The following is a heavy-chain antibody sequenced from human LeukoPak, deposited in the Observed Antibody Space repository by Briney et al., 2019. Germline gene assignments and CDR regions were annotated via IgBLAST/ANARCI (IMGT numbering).Heavy chain of an antibody. J-gene: IGHJ5*02. Sequence: SETLSLTCTASGDSVSSTYYYWSWIRQPPGKGLEWIGYIYFRGNTNYNPSLKSRVTISVDTSKNQFSLKLSSVTAADTAVYYCARTYYDILTGYPHGFDPWGQGTLVTVSS. CDR2: IYFRGNT. D-gene: IGHD3-9*01. V-gene: IGHV4-61*01. CDR3: ARTYYDILTGYPHGFDP. CDR1: GDSVSSTYYY.